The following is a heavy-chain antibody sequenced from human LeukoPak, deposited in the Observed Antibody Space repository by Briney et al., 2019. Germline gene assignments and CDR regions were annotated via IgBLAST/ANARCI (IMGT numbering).Heavy chain of an antibody. V-gene: IGHV3-7*01. CDR1: GFTFSSYW. CDR3: AGLSDYYDSSGYRWL. D-gene: IGHD3-22*01. Sequence: AGGSLRLSCAASGFTFSSYWMSWVRQAPGRGLEWVANIKQDGSEKYYVDSVKGRFTISRDNAKNSLYLQMNSLRAEDTAVYYCAGLSDYYDSSGYRWLWGQGTLVTVSS. CDR2: IKQDGSEK. J-gene: IGHJ4*02.